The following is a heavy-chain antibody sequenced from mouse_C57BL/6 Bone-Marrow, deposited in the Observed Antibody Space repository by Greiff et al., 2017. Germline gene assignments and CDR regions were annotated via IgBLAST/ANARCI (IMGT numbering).Heavy chain of an antibody. CDR1: GYTFTSYG. Sequence: QVQLQQSGAELARPGASVKLSCKASGYTFTSYGISWVKQRTGQGLEWIGEIYPRSGNTYYNEKFKGKATLTADKSSSTAYMELRSLTSEDSAVYFCARERNYYGLFDYWGQGTTLTVSS. D-gene: IGHD1-1*01. V-gene: IGHV1-81*01. J-gene: IGHJ2*01. CDR3: ARERNYYGLFDY. CDR2: IYPRSGNT.